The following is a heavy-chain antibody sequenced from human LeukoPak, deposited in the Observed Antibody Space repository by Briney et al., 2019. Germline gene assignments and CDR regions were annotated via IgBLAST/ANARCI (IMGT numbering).Heavy chain of an antibody. CDR1: GFTFSSYA. CDR3: AKVRYCSGGSCYSGVDI. Sequence: GGSLRLSCAASGFTFSSYAMSWVRQAPGKGLEWVSAISGSGGSTYYADSVKGRFTISRDNSKNTLYLQMNSLRAEDTAVYYCAKVRYCSGGSCYSGVDIWRQGTMVTVSS. V-gene: IGHV3-23*01. CDR2: ISGSGGST. D-gene: IGHD2-15*01. J-gene: IGHJ3*02.